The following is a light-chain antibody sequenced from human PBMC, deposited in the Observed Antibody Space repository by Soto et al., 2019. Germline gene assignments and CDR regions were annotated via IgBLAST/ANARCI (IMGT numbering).Light chain of an antibody. CDR3: QSYDSSLSAVV. CDR1: SSNIGAGYD. CDR2: GNS. Sequence: QSVLTQPPSVSGAPGQRVTISCTGSSSNIGAGYDVHWYQHLPGTAPKLLIYGNSNRPSGVPDRFSGSKSGTSASLAITGLQAEDDADYYCQSYDSSLSAVVFGGGTKVTVL. J-gene: IGLJ2*01. V-gene: IGLV1-40*01.